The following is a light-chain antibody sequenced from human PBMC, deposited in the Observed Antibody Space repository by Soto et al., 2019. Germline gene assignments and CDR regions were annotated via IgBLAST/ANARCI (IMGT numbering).Light chain of an antibody. Sequence: QSVLTQPPSVSGAPGQRVTISCTGSSSNIGAGYPVHWYQQLPGTAPKLLVAGNRPSGVPDRFSVSKSGTSASLAISGLQSEDEADYYCASWDDSLNGGVFGGGTQLTVL. CDR3: ASWDDSLNGGV. CDR1: SSNIGAGYP. V-gene: IGLV1-40*01. CDR2: G. J-gene: IGLJ3*02.